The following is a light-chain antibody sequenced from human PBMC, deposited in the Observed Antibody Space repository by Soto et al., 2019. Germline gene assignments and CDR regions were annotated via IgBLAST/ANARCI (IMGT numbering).Light chain of an antibody. J-gene: IGKJ1*01. CDR2: AAS. CDR3: QQSYSTPPT. CDR1: QSISIY. Sequence: DIQMTQSPSSLSASVGNRVSITCRASQSISIYLNWYQQKPGKAPKLLIYAASSLQSGVPSRFSGSRSGTDFTLTISSLQPEDFATYYCQQSYSTPPTFGQGTKVEIK. V-gene: IGKV1-39*01.